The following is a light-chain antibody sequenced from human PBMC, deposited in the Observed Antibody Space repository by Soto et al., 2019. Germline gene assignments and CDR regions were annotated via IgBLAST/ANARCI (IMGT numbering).Light chain of an antibody. V-gene: IGKV1-39*01. CDR2: AES. CDR3: LHTHSAPAT. J-gene: IGKJ1*01. Sequence: DIQMTQSPSSLSASIGDRVTITCRASQSIDNCLSWYQQKPGKAPKLLIYAESALQNGVPSRFSGSGYGPDFTLPISSLQRGDLASYYCLHTHSAPATFGQGTTVEIK. CDR1: QSIDNC.